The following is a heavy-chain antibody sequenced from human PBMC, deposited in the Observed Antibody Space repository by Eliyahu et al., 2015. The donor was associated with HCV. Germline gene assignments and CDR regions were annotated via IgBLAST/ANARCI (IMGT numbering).Heavy chain of an antibody. J-gene: IGHJ5*02. CDR2: ICSGGST. V-gene: IGHV3-66*01. CDR1: TFTVSNXC. D-gene: IGHD4-17*01. CDR3: ARSYEYGDYWFDP. Sequence: EXQLVDSGGXXVQPGGSLRLSCVASTFTVSNXCMIWVRQAPGKGLEGVSVICSGGSTYYADSVKGRFTISRDNSKNTVFLQMNSLRVEDTAVYYCARSYEYGDYWFDPWGQGTQVTVSS.